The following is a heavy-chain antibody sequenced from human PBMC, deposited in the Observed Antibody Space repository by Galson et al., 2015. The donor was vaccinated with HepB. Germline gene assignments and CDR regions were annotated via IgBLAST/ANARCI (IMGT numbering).Heavy chain of an antibody. J-gene: IGHJ6*03. CDR1: GFMFTGYY. V-gene: IGHV1-2*06. Sequence: VKVSCKASGFMFTGYYLHWVRQVPGQRLEWMGRINPDGGATDSAQRFQDRVTLTSDTSINTAYMELRSLRPDDTAVYFCARDSDMDVWGTGTTVIVSS. CDR3: ARDSDMDV. CDR2: INPDGGAT.